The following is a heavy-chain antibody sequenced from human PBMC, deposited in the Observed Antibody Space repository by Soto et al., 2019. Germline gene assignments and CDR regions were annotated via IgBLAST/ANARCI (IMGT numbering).Heavy chain of an antibody. J-gene: IGHJ6*02. V-gene: IGHV1-69*01. CDR3: ARAGLTRISYYSGMDF. CDR1: GGTFSSYA. D-gene: IGHD2-15*01. Sequence: QVQLVQSGAEVKKPGSSVKVSCQASGGTFSSYAISWVRHAPGQGLEWMGGIIPIFSTANYAQKFQGRLTITADESTSAAYMELSSLRSEDTAVYYCARAGLTRISYYSGMDFWGQGPTLTVSS. CDR2: IIPIFSTA.